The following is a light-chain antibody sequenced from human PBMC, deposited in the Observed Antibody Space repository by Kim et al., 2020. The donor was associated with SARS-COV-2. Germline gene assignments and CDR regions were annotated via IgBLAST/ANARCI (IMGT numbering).Light chain of an antibody. J-gene: IGLJ3*02. CDR3: QSADSSGTYGV. Sequence: SYELTQPPSVSVSPGQTARITCSGDALPKQYAYWYQQQPGQAPVLVIYKDSERPSGIPERFSGSSSGTTETLTISGVQAEDEADYYCQSADSSGTYGVFGGGTQLTVL. CDR2: KDS. CDR1: ALPKQY. V-gene: IGLV3-25*03.